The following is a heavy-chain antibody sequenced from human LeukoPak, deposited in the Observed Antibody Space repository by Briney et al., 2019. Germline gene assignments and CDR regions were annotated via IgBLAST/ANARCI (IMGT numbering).Heavy chain of an antibody. CDR1: GGSISSYY. CDR2: IYTSGST. V-gene: IGHV4-4*07. J-gene: IGHJ4*02. CDR3: AKDRGAYYYDSSGYLDY. D-gene: IGHD3-22*01. Sequence: SETLSLTCTVSGGSISSYYWSWIRQPAGKGLEWIGRIYTSGSTNYNPSLKSRVTMSVDTSKNQFSLKLSSVTAADTAVYYCAKDRGAYYYDSSGYLDYWGQGTLVTVSS.